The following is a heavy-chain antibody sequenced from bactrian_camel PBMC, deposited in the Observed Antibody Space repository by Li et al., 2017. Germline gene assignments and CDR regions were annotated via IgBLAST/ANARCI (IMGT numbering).Heavy chain of an antibody. CDR1: GLPFSSHQ. CDR2: VVGDGATT. J-gene: IGHJ4*01. Sequence: VQLVESGGGLVQPGDSLTLSCAASGLPFSSHQMYWVRQAPGKGLEWVSAVVGDGATTFYAESVKGRFTISRDNSRSTVILELTSLTIEDTAMYYCLVGFDYWGQETQVTVS. CDR3: LVGFDY. V-gene: IGHV3S40*01. D-gene: IGHD2*01.